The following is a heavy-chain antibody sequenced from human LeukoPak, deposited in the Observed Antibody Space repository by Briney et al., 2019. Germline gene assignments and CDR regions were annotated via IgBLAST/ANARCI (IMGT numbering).Heavy chain of an antibody. J-gene: IGHJ5*02. D-gene: IGHD4-11*01. Sequence: ASVKVSCKASGGTFSSYAISWVRQAPGQGLEWMGGIIPIFGIANYAQKFQGRVTITADKSTSTAYMELSSLRSEDTAVYYCAREVVTTNRNWFDPWGQGTLVTVSS. CDR1: GGTFSSYA. CDR3: AREVVTTNRNWFDP. CDR2: IIPIFGIA. V-gene: IGHV1-69*10.